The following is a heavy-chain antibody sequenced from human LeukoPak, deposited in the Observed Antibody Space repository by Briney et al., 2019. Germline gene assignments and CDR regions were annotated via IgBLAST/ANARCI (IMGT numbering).Heavy chain of an antibody. CDR3: AKDHKYYGSGSYYDTSQYAFDI. V-gene: IGHV3-30*02. D-gene: IGHD3-10*01. CDR2: IRYDGSNK. J-gene: IGHJ3*02. Sequence: GGSLRLSCAASGFTFSSYGMHWVRQAPGKGLEWVAFIRYDGSNKYYADSVKGRFTISRDNSRNTLYLQMNSLRAEDTAVYYCAKDHKYYGSGSYYDTSQYAFDIWGQGTMVTVSS. CDR1: GFTFSSYG.